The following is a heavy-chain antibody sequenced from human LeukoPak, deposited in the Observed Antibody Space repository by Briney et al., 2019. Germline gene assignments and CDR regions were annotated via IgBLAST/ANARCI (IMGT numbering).Heavy chain of an antibody. D-gene: IGHD2-2*01. J-gene: IGHJ4*02. Sequence: SETLSLTCTVSDGSFSSYYWSWIRQPAGKGLEWIGRIHTTGGTRYNPSLKSRITMSLDASKNQFTLKLSSVTAADTAVYYCARDLALGYCPSSSCSSPLFDFWGQGALVTVSS. CDR3: ARDLALGYCPSSSCSSPLFDF. CDR2: IHTTGGT. V-gene: IGHV4-4*07. CDR1: DGSFSSYY.